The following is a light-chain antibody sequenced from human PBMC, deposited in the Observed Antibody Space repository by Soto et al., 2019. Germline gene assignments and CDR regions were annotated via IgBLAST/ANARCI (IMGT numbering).Light chain of an antibody. V-gene: IGLV3-21*04. Sequence: SYELTQPPSVSVAPGKTATITCGGDNIGSKSVHWYQQRPGQAPVLVIFYDRARPSGIPERFSGSNSGSKATLTISRVEAGDEADYYCQVWASGSGSGVFGTGTQVTVL. J-gene: IGLJ1*01. CDR3: QVWASGSGSGV. CDR2: YDR. CDR1: NIGSKS.